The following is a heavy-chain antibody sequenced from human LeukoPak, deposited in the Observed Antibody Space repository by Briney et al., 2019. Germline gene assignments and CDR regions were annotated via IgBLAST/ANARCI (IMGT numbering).Heavy chain of an antibody. CDR2: ISYDGSNK. CDR1: GFTFSSYA. V-gene: IGHV3-30*04. CDR3: ARGPWSGDDY. J-gene: IGHJ4*02. D-gene: IGHD3-3*01. Sequence: GGSLRLSCAAPGFTFSSYAMHWVRQAPGKGLEWVAVISYDGSNKYYADSVKGRFTISRDNSKNTLYLQMNSLRAEDTAVYYCARGPWSGDDYWGQGTLVTVSS.